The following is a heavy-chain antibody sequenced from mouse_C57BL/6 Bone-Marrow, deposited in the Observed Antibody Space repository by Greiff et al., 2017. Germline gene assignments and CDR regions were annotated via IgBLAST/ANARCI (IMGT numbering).Heavy chain of an antibody. J-gene: IGHJ2*01. V-gene: IGHV1-59*01. D-gene: IGHD4-1*01. CDR3: ARRANWDTVFDY. CDR2: IDPSDSYT. CDR1: GYTFTSYW. Sequence: QVQLQQPGAELVRPGTSVKLSCKASGYTFTSYWMHWVKQRPGQGLEWIGVIDPSDSYTNYNQKFKGKATLTVDTSSSTAYMQLSSLTSEDSAVYFCARRANWDTVFDYWGQGTTLTVSS.